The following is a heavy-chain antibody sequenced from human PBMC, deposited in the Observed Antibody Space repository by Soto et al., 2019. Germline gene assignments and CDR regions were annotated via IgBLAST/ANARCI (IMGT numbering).Heavy chain of an antibody. CDR3: AREYSRKYDY. J-gene: IGHJ4*02. CDR1: GGTFSSYG. V-gene: IGHV1-69*06. CDR2: IIPFFGTI. D-gene: IGHD2-15*01. Sequence: QVQLVQSGAEVKKPGSSVKVSCKASGGTFSSYGISWVRQAPGQGLEWMGGIIPFFGTIDYAQRFQGRVRVIADKSTTTAYMELSGLRSEDTAVYYCAREYSRKYDYWGQGTLVTVSS.